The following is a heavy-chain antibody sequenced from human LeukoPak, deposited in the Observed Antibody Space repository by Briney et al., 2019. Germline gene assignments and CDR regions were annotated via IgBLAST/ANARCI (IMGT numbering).Heavy chain of an antibody. D-gene: IGHD6-13*01. V-gene: IGHV4-59*01. CDR1: GGSFSGYY. CDR2: IYYSGST. Sequence: PSETLSLTCAVYGGSFSGYYWSWIRQPPGKGLEWIGYIYYSGSTNYNPSLKSRVTISVDTSKNQFSLKLSSVTAADTAVYYCARATDSSSWYVFDYWGQGTLVTVSS. CDR3: ARATDSSSWYVFDY. J-gene: IGHJ4*02.